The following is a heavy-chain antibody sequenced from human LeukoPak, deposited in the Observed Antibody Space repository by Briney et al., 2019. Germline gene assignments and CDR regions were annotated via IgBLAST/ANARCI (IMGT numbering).Heavy chain of an antibody. CDR2: IRSKAKSYAT. D-gene: IGHD2-2*03. Sequence: PGGSLRLSCAASGFTFSGSAMHWVREASGKGLEWVGRIRSKAKSYATAYAASVKGRFTISRDDSKNTAYLQMNSLKTEDTAVYYCTRPGYCSSTSCYVGLWGQGTLVTVSS. V-gene: IGHV3-73*01. J-gene: IGHJ4*02. CDR1: GFTFSGSA. CDR3: TRPGYCSSTSCYVGL.